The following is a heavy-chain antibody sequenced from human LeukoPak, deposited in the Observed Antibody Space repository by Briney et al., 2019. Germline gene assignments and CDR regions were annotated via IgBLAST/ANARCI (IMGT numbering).Heavy chain of an antibody. V-gene: IGHV1-18*01. Sequence: ASVKVSCKASGYTFTSYGISWVRQAPGQGLEWMGWISAYNGNTNYAQKLQGRVTMTTDTSTSTAYMELRSLRSDDTAVYYCARGDSSGYAHWYFDLWGRGTLVTVSS. CDR2: ISAYNGNT. D-gene: IGHD3-22*01. CDR3: ARGDSSGYAHWYFDL. J-gene: IGHJ2*01. CDR1: GYTFTSYG.